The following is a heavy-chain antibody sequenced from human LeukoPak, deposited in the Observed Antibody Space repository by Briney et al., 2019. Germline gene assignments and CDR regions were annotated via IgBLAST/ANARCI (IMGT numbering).Heavy chain of an antibody. CDR2: IYTSGST. Sequence: SETLSLTCTVSGDSLGSYYWNWLRQPPGKGLEWIGYIYTSGSTDYNPSLKSRVTISVDTSKKQFSMKLSSVTAADTAVYYCARGCSSTSCYTGHWFDPWGQGTLVTVSS. CDR3: ARGCSSTSCYTGHWFDP. CDR1: GDSLGSYY. J-gene: IGHJ5*02. V-gene: IGHV4-4*08. D-gene: IGHD2-2*02.